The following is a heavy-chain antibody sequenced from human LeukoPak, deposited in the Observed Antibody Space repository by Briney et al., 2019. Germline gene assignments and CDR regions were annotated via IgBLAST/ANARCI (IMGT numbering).Heavy chain of an antibody. CDR1: GGSISSYY. Sequence: SETLSLTCTVSGGSISSYYWSWIRQPPGKGLEWIGYIYYSGSTNYNPSLKSRVTISVDTSKIQFSLELSSVTAADTAVYYCARGRYSSSFDYWGQGTLVTVSS. CDR3: ARGRYSSSFDY. J-gene: IGHJ4*02. CDR2: IYYSGST. V-gene: IGHV4-59*01. D-gene: IGHD6-13*01.